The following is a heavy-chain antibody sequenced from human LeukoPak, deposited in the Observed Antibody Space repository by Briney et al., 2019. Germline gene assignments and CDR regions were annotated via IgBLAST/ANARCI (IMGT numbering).Heavy chain of an antibody. Sequence: GGSLRLSCAASGFTFSDYYMNWIRQAPGKGLEWVSYISSSGSTIYYADSVKGRFTIPRDNAKNSLYLQMNSLGAEDTAVYYCARNRGYSSSWYGLDAFDIWGQGTMVTVSS. CDR1: GFTFSDYY. D-gene: IGHD6-13*01. CDR3: ARNRGYSSSWYGLDAFDI. V-gene: IGHV3-11*01. CDR2: ISSSGSTI. J-gene: IGHJ3*02.